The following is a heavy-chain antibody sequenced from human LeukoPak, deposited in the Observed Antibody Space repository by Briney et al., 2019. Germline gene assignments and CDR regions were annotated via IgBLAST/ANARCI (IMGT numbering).Heavy chain of an antibody. CDR2: ISGSGGST. J-gene: IGHJ4*02. D-gene: IGHD2-15*01. CDR1: GFTFSSYA. Sequence: GGSLRLSCAASGFTFSSYAMSWVRQAPGKGLEWASAISGSGGSTYYADSVKGRFTISRDNSKNTLYLQMNSLRAGDTAVYYCAKDGYCSGGSCYSDYWGQGTLVTVSS. V-gene: IGHV3-23*01. CDR3: AKDGYCSGGSCYSDY.